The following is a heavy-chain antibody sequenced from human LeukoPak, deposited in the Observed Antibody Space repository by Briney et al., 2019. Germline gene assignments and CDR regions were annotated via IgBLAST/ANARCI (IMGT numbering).Heavy chain of an antibody. J-gene: IGHJ5*01. CDR1: GFTFSSDW. CDR2: INGDGSST. CDR3: VRGLDS. D-gene: IGHD3-16*01. V-gene: IGHV3-74*01. Sequence: PGGSLRLSCAASGFTFSSDWMHWVRQAPGKGLVCVSYINGDGSSTNYADSVRGRFTISRDNAKKTLYLQMNSLRDEDTAVYYCVRGLDSWSLETLVTVSS.